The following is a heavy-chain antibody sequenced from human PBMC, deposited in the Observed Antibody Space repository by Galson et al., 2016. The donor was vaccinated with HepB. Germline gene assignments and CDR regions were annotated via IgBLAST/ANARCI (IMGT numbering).Heavy chain of an antibody. CDR1: GITFRSYT. CDR2: ISGGSSYI. D-gene: IGHD6-19*01. CDR3: ASRHWGWYYFDY. V-gene: IGHV3-21*01. Sequence: SLRLSCAVSGITFRSYTMNWVRQAPGKGLEWVSSISGGSSYIYYADSVKGRFTISRDNAKNSLYLQMNSLRAEDTSVYYYASRHWGWYYFDYWGQGTLVTVS. J-gene: IGHJ4*02.